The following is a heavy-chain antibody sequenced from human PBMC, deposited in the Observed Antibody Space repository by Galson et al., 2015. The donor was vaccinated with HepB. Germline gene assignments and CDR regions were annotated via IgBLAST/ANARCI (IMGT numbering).Heavy chain of an antibody. V-gene: IGHV3-64*01. CDR1: GFTFSSYA. Sequence: SLRLSCAASGFTFSSYAMHWVRQAPGKGLEYVSVISTNGASTYYANSVKGRFTISRDNSKNTLYLQMGSLRPEDMAVYYCARMPYGVGWVDYWGQGTLVTVSS. CDR2: ISTNGAST. J-gene: IGHJ4*02. D-gene: IGHD3-10*01. CDR3: ARMPYGVGWVDY.